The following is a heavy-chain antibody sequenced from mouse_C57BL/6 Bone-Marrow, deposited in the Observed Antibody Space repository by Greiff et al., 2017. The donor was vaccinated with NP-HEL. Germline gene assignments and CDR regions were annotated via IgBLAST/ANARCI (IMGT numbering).Heavy chain of an antibody. D-gene: IGHD1-1*01. CDR3: ARAGSSYPWFAY. V-gene: IGHV3-1*01. CDR2: ISYSGST. CDR1: GYSITSGYD. Sequence: EVQLQQSGPGMVKPSQSLSLTCTVTGYSITSGYDWHWIRHFPGNKLEWMGYISYSGSTNYNPSLKSRISITHDTSKNHFFLKLNSVTTEDTATYYCARAGSSYPWFAYWGQGTLVTVSA. J-gene: IGHJ3*01.